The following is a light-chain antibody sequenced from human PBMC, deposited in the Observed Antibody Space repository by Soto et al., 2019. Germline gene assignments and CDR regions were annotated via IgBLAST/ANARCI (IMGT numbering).Light chain of an antibody. CDR1: SSNIGNNF. J-gene: IGLJ3*02. CDR2: RNT. V-gene: IGLV1-47*01. Sequence: QSVVTQPPSASGTPGQRVTISCSGSSSNIGNNFVYWYQHLPGTAPKLLIYRNTQRPSGVPDRFSGYKSGTSASLAISGRRDDDEAYYFCAAGDDLLSVVVFGGGTKLTVL. CDR3: AAGDDLLSVVV.